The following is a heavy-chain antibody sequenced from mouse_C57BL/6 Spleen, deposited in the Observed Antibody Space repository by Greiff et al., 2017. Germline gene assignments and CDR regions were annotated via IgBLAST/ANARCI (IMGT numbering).Heavy chain of an antibody. CDR1: GYTFTDSN. CDR2: INPNNGGT. V-gene: IGHV1-22*01. CDR3: ARSGGVDGYYDFDY. Sequence: SGPELVKPGASVQMSCKASGYTFTDSNMHWVKQSHGKSLEWIGYINPNNGGTSYNQKFKGKATLTVNKSSSTAYMELRSLTSEDSAVYYCARSGGVDGYYDFDYWGQGTTLTVSS. D-gene: IGHD2-3*01. J-gene: IGHJ2*01.